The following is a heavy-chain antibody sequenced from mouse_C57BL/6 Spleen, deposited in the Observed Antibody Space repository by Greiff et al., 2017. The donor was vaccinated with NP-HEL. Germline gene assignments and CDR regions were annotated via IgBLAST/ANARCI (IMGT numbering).Heavy chain of an antibody. CDR3: ARSTMVTTEFAD. D-gene: IGHD2-2*01. Sequence: SPAQSLAWLGVIWSGGSTDYNAAFISRLSISKDHSKSQVFFKMNSLQADDTAIYYCARSTMVTTEFADWGQGTLVTVAA. V-gene: IGHV2-2*01. J-gene: IGHJ3*01. CDR2: IWSGGST.